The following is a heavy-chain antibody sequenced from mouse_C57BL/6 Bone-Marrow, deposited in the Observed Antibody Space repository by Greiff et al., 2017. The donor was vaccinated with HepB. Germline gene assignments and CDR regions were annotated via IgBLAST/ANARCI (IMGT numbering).Heavy chain of an antibody. Sequence: EVKLQESGGGLVQPGGSLSLSCAASGFTFTDYYMSWVRQPPGKALEWLGFIRNKANGYTTDYSASVKGRFTISRDNSQSILYLQMNALRAEDSATYYCARYRCGRYWYFDFWGTGTTVTVSS. CDR1: GFTFTDYY. V-gene: IGHV7-3*01. CDR3: ARYRCGRYWYFDF. J-gene: IGHJ1*03. CDR2: IRNKANGYTT. D-gene: IGHD1-1*01.